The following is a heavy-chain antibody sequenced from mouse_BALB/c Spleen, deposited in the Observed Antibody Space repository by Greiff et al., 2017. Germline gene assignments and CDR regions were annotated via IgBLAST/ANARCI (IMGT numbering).Heavy chain of an antibody. CDR1: GYTFTSYW. CDR2: IYPGDGDT. J-gene: IGHJ4*01. D-gene: IGHD2-10*01. V-gene: IGHV1-87*01. CDR3: ARALPSMDY. Sequence: QVQLQQSGAELARPGASVKLSCKASGYTFTSYWMQWVKQRPGQGLEWIGAIYPGDGDTRYTQTFKGKATLTVDESSSTAYMQLSSLTSEDSAVYYCARALPSMDYWGKGTSDSVS.